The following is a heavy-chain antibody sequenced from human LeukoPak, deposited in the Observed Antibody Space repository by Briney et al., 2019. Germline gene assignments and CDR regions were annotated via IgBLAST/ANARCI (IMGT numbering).Heavy chain of an antibody. CDR2: ISAYNGNT. J-gene: IGHJ4*02. Sequence: ASVKVSCKASGYTFTSYGISWVRQAPGQGLEWMGWISAYNGNTNYAQKLQGRVNMTTDTSTSTAYMELRSLRSDDTAVYYCARHSRIQLWGGRGYYFDYWGQGTLVTVSS. CDR1: GYTFTSYG. CDR3: ARHSRIQLWGGRGYYFDY. V-gene: IGHV1-18*01. D-gene: IGHD5-18*01.